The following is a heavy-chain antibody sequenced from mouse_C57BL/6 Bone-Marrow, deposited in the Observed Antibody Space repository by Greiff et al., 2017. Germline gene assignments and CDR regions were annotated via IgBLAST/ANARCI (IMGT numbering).Heavy chain of an antibody. CDR1: GYTFTSYW. D-gene: IGHD1-1*01. Sequence: QVQLQQSGAELVKPGASVKMSCKASGYTFTSYWITWVKQRPGQGLEWIGDIYPGSGSTNYNEKFKSKATLTVDTSSSTAYMQLSSLTSEDSAVYYCARRGRFITTALDYWGQGTTLTVSS. J-gene: IGHJ2*01. V-gene: IGHV1-55*01. CDR3: ARRGRFITTALDY. CDR2: IYPGSGST.